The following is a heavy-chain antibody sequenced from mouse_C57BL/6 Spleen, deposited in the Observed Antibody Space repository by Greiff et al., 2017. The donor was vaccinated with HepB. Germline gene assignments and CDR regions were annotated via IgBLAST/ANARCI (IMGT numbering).Heavy chain of an antibody. J-gene: IGHJ3*01. CDR2: IDPSDSYT. V-gene: IGHV1-69*01. Sequence: VQLQQSGAELVMPGASVKLSCKASGYTFTSYWMHWVKQRPGQGLEWIGEIDPSDSYTNYNQKFKGKSTLTVDKSSSTAYMQLSSLTSEDSAVYYCARPLYYSNRGGFAYWGQGTLVTVSA. CDR3: ARPLYYSNRGGFAY. D-gene: IGHD2-5*01. CDR1: GYTFTSYW.